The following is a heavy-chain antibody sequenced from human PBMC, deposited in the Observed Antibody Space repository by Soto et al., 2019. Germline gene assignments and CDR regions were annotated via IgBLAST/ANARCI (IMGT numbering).Heavy chain of an antibody. CDR3: ARVRGVRGVIIFHYYGMDV. V-gene: IGHV3-74*01. CDR1: GFTFSSYW. CDR2: INSDGSST. J-gene: IGHJ6*02. D-gene: IGHD3-10*01. Sequence: EVQLVESGGGLVQPGGSLRLSCAASGFTFSSYWMHWVRQAPGKGLVWVSRINSDGSSTSYADSVKGRFTISRDNAKNPLDRQMSSLRAEDTAVYYCARVRGVRGVIIFHYYGMDVWGQGTTVTVSS.